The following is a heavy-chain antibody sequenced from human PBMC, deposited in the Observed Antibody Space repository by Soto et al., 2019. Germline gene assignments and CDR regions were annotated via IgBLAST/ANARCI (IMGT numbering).Heavy chain of an antibody. J-gene: IGHJ3*02. Sequence: GGSLRLSCAASGFTFSSYSMNWVRQAPGKGLEWVSSISSSSSYIYYADSVKGRFTISRDNAKNSLYLQMNSLRAEDTAVYYCAREAGYDFWSGYDAFDILGQGTMVTVSS. CDR3: AREAGYDFWSGYDAFDI. V-gene: IGHV3-21*01. D-gene: IGHD3-3*01. CDR1: GFTFSSYS. CDR2: ISSSSSYI.